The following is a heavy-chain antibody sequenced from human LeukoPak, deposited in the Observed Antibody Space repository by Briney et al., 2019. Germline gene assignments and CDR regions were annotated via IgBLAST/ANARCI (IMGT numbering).Heavy chain of an antibody. V-gene: IGHV3-30*02. CDR1: GFTFSSYG. D-gene: IGHD2-2*01. Sequence: GGSLRLSCAASGFTFSSYGMHWVRQAPGKGLEWVAFIRYDGSNKYYADSVKGRFTISRDNSKNTLYLQMNSLRAEDTAVYYCASNIVVVPAAFDYWGQGTLVTVSS. CDR2: IRYDGSNK. CDR3: ASNIVVVPAAFDY. J-gene: IGHJ4*02.